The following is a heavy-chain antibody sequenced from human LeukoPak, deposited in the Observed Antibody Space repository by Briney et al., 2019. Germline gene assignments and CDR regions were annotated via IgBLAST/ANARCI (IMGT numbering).Heavy chain of an antibody. J-gene: IGHJ5*02. D-gene: IGHD6-13*01. CDR1: GGSISSGGYS. V-gene: IGHV4-30-2*01. Sequence: SQTLSLTCAVSGGSISSGGYSWSWIRQPPGKGLEWIGYIYHSGSTYYNPSLKSRVTISVDTSKNQFSLKLSSVTAADTAVYYCARDSSGIAAAGTIGPWGQGTLVTVSS. CDR3: ARDSSGIAAAGTIGP. CDR2: IYHSGST.